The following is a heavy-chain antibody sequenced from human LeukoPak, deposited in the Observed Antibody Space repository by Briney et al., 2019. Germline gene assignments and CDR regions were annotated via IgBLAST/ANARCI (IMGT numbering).Heavy chain of an antibody. J-gene: IGHJ3*02. CDR3: AKDPPYYYDSSGYGGGAFDI. Sequence: PGGSLRLSCAASGFTFSSYGMYWVRQAPGKGLEWVAFTRYDGSNKYYADSVKGRFTISRDNSKNTVYLQMNSLRAEDTAVYYCAKDPPYYYDSSGYGGGAFDIWGQGTMVTVSS. D-gene: IGHD3-22*01. CDR1: GFTFSSYG. V-gene: IGHV3-30*02. CDR2: TRYDGSNK.